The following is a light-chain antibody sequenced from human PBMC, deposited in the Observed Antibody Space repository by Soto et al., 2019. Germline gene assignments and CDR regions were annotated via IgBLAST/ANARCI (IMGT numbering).Light chain of an antibody. CDR2: EVS. CDR3: SSYTSGRDVYV. CDR1: SSDVGSYHY. J-gene: IGLJ1*01. V-gene: IGLV2-14*01. Sequence: QSALTQPASVSGSPGQSITISCTGTSSDVGSYHYVSWLQQHPGKAPKLIIFEVSDRPSGVSTRFSGSKSGDTASLTISGLQADDEADYYCSSYTSGRDVYVFGGGTKLTVL.